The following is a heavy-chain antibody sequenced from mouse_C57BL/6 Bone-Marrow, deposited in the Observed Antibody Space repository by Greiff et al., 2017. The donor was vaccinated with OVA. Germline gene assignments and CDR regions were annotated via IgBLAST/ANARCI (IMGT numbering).Heavy chain of an antibody. J-gene: IGHJ4*01. D-gene: IGHD2-3*01. CDR2: INYDGSST. CDR1: GFTFSDYY. CDR3: ARGYDGYYHYAMDY. Sequence: DVQLVESEGGLVQPGSSMKLSCTASGFTFSDYYMAWVRQVPEKGLEWVANINYDGSSTYYLDSLKSRFIISRDNAKNILYLQMSSLKSEDTATYYCARGYDGYYHYAMDYWGQGTSVTVSS. V-gene: IGHV5-16*01.